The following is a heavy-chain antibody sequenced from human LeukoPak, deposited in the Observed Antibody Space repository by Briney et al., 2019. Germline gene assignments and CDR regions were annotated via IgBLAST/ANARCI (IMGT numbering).Heavy chain of an antibody. V-gene: IGHV4-34*01. CDR1: GGSFSGYY. CDR2: INHSGST. CDR3: ARDHPDVVVPAADFDY. D-gene: IGHD2-2*01. Sequence: PSETLSLTCAVYGGSFSGYYWSWIRQPPGKGLEWIGEINHSGSTNYNPSLKSRVTISVDTSKNQFSLKLSSVTAADTAVYYCARDHPDVVVPAADFDYWGQGTLVTVSS. J-gene: IGHJ4*02.